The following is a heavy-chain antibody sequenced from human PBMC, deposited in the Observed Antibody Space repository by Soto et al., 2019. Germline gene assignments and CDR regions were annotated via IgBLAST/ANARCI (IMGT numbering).Heavy chain of an antibody. CDR3: ARVSAYDPPDY. Sequence: EVQLVESGGGLVKPGGSLRLSCAASGFTFSSYSMNWVRQAPGKGLEWVSSISSSSSYIYYADSVKGGVTISRDNAKNSLYLQMNSLRAEDTTVYYCARVSAYDPPDYWGQGTLVTFSS. V-gene: IGHV3-21*06. J-gene: IGHJ4*02. D-gene: IGHD2-8*01. CDR2: ISSSSSYI. CDR1: GFTFSSYS.